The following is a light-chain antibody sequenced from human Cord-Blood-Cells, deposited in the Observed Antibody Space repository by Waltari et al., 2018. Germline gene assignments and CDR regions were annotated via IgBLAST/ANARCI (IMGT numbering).Light chain of an antibody. CDR2: AFS. CDR3: SSYTSSSTLVV. Sequence: QSALTQPASVSGSPGQSITISCTGTSREVGGYNYVSCYQQHPGKAPKLMIYAFSNRPSGVSNRFSGSKSGNTASLTISGLQAEDEADYYCSSYTSSSTLVVFGGGTKLTVL. CDR1: SREVGGYNY. V-gene: IGLV2-14*01. J-gene: IGLJ2*01.